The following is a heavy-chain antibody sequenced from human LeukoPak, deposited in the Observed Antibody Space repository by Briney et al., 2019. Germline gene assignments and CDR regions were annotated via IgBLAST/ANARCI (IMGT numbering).Heavy chain of an antibody. CDR1: GFTFSNYA. Sequence: GGSLRLSCAASGFTFSNYAMNWIHQAPGKGLEWVSGISANGDYTYYADSVKGRFTLSRDNSKNTLCLQVNSLRAEDAAGYYCANYYGSGSYADYWGQGALVTASS. CDR3: ANYYGSGSYADY. J-gene: IGHJ4*02. D-gene: IGHD3-10*01. V-gene: IGHV3-23*01. CDR2: ISANGDYT.